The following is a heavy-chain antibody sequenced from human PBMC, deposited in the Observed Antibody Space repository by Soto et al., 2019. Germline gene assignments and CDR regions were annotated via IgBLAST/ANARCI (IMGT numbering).Heavy chain of an antibody. V-gene: IGHV4-59*02. CDR1: GGSVNNYY. CDR2: MYYSGST. D-gene: IGHD3-16*01. Sequence: SETLSLTCTVSGGSVNNYYWSWIRQPPGKGLEWIGYMYYSGSTDYNPSLRGRVTLSLDTSKNSFSLKMNSVIAADTAVYYCARGQFTFGEMNWFDPWGQGTLVTVSS. J-gene: IGHJ5*02. CDR3: ARGQFTFGEMNWFDP.